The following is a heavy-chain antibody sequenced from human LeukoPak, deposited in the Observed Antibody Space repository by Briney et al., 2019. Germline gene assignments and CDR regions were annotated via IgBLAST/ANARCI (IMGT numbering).Heavy chain of an antibody. CDR2: IYSGGNT. CDR3: ARGTVTAPDY. CDR1: GFSFSNTY. J-gene: IGHJ4*02. Sequence: GGSLRLSCAASGFSFSNTYMSWVRQAPGKGLEWVSIIYSGGNTYYADSVKGRFTISRDNSKNPLYLQMNRLRPEDTAVYYCARGTVTAPDYWGQGTLVTVSS. D-gene: IGHD2-21*02. V-gene: IGHV3-53*01.